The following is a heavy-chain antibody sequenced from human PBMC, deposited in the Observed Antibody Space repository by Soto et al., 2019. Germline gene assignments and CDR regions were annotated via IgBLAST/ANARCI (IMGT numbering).Heavy chain of an antibody. Sequence: SETLSLTCAVYGGSFSGYYWSWIRQSPGKGLEWIGEINHGGTTNYNPSLESRLSISIDTPKNQFSLILSSVTAADTAVYYCARGPFNHGLATWGLDVWGQGTTVT. J-gene: IGHJ6*02. CDR3: ARGPFNHGLATWGLDV. V-gene: IGHV4-34*01. D-gene: IGHD4-17*01. CDR2: INHGGTT. CDR1: GGSFSGYY.